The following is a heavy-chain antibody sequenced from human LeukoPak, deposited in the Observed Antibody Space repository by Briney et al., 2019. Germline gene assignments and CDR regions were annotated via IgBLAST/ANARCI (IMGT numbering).Heavy chain of an antibody. V-gene: IGHV4-34*01. J-gene: IGHJ2*01. CDR3: ARRGIAVAFDL. CDR2: INHSGST. CDR1: GGSFSGYY. D-gene: IGHD6-19*01. Sequence: SETLSLTCAVYGGSFSGYYWSWIRQPPGKGLEWIGEINHSGSTNYNPSLKSRVTISVDTSKNQFSLKLSSVTAADTAVYYCARRGIAVAFDLWGRGTLVTVSS.